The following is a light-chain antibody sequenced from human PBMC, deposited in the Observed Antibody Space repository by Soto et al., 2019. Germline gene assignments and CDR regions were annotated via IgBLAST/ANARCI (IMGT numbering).Light chain of an antibody. J-gene: IGLJ1*01. V-gene: IGLV2-14*01. CDR3: CSYTSSTTDV. CDR2: AVT. CDR1: SSDIGGYNY. Sequence: QSVLTQPASVSGSPGQSITISCTGTSSDIGGYNYVSWYQQHPGKAPKLLIYAVTSRPSGVSFRFSGSKSGNTASLTISGLQAEDEADYYCCSYTSSTTDVFGPGTKVTVL.